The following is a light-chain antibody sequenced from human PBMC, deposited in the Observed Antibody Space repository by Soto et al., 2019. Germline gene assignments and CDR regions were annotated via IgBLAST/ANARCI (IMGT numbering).Light chain of an antibody. V-gene: IGKV3-11*01. CDR2: DST. CDR1: QRLQTA. J-gene: IGKJ5*01. CDR3: QQRNVWPPIT. Sequence: VLTQSPATLSLSPGERATLSCRASQRLQTALAWDQQKSGKPPRLVICDSTLRSNGVPDRFGGSRSGTEFTLTINSLEPEDFAVSYWQQRNVWPPITFGQGTRLEIK.